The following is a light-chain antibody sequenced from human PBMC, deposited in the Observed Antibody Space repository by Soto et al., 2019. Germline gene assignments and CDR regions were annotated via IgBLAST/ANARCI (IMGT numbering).Light chain of an antibody. CDR3: QQYNNYPFT. Sequence: DIQMTQSPSTLSASVGDRVTITCRASQSINSWLAWYQQKPGKAPKLLIYKASSLESGVPSRFSVSGSGTEFTLTISSLQPDDFATYYCQQYNNYPFTFGPGTKVDIK. J-gene: IGKJ3*01. V-gene: IGKV1-5*03. CDR1: QSINSW. CDR2: KAS.